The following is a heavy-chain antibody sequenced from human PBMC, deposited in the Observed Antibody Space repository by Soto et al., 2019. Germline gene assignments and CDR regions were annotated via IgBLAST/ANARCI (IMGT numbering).Heavy chain of an antibody. J-gene: IGHJ4*02. CDR3: ARGSGSSGWYGY. CDR2: IIPILGIA. D-gene: IGHD6-19*01. V-gene: IGHV1-69*02. Sequence: QVQLVQSGAEVKKPGSSVKVSCKASGGTFSSYTISWVRQAPGQGLEWMGRIIPILGIANYAQKFQGRVTITADKSTSTANMELSSLRSEDTAVYYCARGSGSSGWYGYWGQGTLVTVSS. CDR1: GGTFSSYT.